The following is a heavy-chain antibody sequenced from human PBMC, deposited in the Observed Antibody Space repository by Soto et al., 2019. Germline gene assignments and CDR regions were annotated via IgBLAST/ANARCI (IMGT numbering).Heavy chain of an antibody. D-gene: IGHD3-3*01. V-gene: IGHV4-61*05. CDR2: IYYSGST. CDR1: GGSISSSSYY. J-gene: IGHJ6*04. Sequence: SETLSLTCTVSGGSISSSSYYWGWIRQPPGKGLEWIGYIYYSGSTNYNPSLKSRVTISVDTSKNQFSLKLSSVTAADTAVYYCASSTIFGVVICADYNYGMDVWGKGTTVTVAS. CDR3: ASSTIFGVVICADYNYGMDV.